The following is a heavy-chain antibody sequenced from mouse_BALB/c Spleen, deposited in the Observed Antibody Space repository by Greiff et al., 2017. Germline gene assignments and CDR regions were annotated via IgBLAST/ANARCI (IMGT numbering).Heavy chain of an antibody. CDR3: AREYYDYDGLFDY. Sequence: QVQLKESGPGLVAPSQSLSITCTVSGFSLTSYGVHWVRQPPGKGLEWLGVIWAGGSTNYNSALMSRLSISKDNSKSQVFLKMNSLQTDDTAMYYCAREYYDYDGLFDYWGQGTTLTVSS. CDR1: GFSLTSYG. J-gene: IGHJ2*01. CDR2: IWAGGST. D-gene: IGHD2-4*01. V-gene: IGHV2-9*02.